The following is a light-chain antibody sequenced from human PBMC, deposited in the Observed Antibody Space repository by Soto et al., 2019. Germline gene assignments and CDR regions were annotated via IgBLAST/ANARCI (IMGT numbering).Light chain of an antibody. CDR2: AAS. V-gene: IGKV3-20*01. Sequence: EIVLTQSPGTLSLSPGEGATLSCRASQSVSSSFLAWYQQKPGQAPRLLIHAASSRATGIPDSFTGSGSGTAFTLTLSRLEPEDFAVDYCQQYGSSPPTFGQGTKVEI. J-gene: IGKJ1*01. CDR1: QSVSSSF. CDR3: QQYGSSPPT.